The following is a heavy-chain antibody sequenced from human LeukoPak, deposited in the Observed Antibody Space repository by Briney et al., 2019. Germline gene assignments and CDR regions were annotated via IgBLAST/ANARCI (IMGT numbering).Heavy chain of an antibody. J-gene: IGHJ5*02. CDR3: AKGAPVGGTRHFNH. CDR1: GFTFSSYG. Sequence: PGGSLRLSCAASGFTFSSYGMPWVRQAPGKGLEWVAVISYDGSNKYYADSVKGRFTISRDNSKNTVYLEMSSLRVEDTAVYYCAKGAPVGGTRHFNHWGQGTLVTVSS. CDR2: ISYDGSNK. V-gene: IGHV3-30*18. D-gene: IGHD1-26*01.